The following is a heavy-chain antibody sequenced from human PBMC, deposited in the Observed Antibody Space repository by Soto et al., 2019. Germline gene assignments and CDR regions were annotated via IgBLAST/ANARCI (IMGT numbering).Heavy chain of an antibody. Sequence: TSETLSLTCAVYGGSFSGYYWSWIRQPPGKGLEWIGEINHSGSTNYNPSLKSRVTISVDTSKNQFSLKLSSVTAADTAVYYCARLRTYGGYYFDYWGQGTLVTVSS. CDR1: GGSFSGYY. D-gene: IGHD5-12*01. CDR3: ARLRTYGGYYFDY. J-gene: IGHJ4*02. CDR2: INHSGST. V-gene: IGHV4-34*01.